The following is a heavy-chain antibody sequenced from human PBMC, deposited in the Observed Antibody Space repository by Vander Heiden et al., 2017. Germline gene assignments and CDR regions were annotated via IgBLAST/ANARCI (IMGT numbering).Heavy chain of an antibody. V-gene: IGHV2-5*02. D-gene: IGHD1-7*01. CDR2: IYWDDDK. CDR3: AHRNTRNSWNYLSFDY. CDR1: GFSLSTSGVG. J-gene: IGHJ4*02. Sequence: QITLKESGPTLVKPTQTLTLTCTFSGFSLSTSGVGVGWIRQPPGKALEWLAVIYWDDDKRYSPSLRNRLSITKDTSKDQVILTMTNMDPVDTGTYYCAHRNTRNSWNYLSFDYWGQGTLVTVSS.